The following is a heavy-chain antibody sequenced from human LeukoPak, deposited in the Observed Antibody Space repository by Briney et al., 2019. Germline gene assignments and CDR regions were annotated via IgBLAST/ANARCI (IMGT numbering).Heavy chain of an antibody. J-gene: IGHJ3*02. D-gene: IGHD3-3*01. CDR3: ARFGGPHAFDI. Sequence: SETLSLTCTVSGGSISSYYWSWIRQPAGKGLEWIGRIYTSGSITYNPSLKSRVSMSVDTSKNHFSLTLSSVTAADTAVYYCARFGGPHAFDIWGQGTMVTVSS. V-gene: IGHV4-4*07. CDR1: GGSISSYY. CDR2: IYTSGSI.